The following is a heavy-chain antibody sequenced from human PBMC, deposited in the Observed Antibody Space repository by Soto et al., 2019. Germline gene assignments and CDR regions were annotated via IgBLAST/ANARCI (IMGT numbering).Heavy chain of an antibody. D-gene: IGHD3-22*01. CDR3: EKAEYYYDSSGNNDY. J-gene: IGHJ4*02. CDR1: GFTFSSYA. V-gene: IGHV3-23*01. CDR2: ISGSGGST. Sequence: PGGSLRLSCAASGFTFSSYAMSWVRQAPGRGLEWVSAISGSGGSTCYADSVKGRFTISRDNSKNTLYLQMNSLRAEDTAVYYCEKAEYYYDSSGNNDYWGQGTLVTVYS.